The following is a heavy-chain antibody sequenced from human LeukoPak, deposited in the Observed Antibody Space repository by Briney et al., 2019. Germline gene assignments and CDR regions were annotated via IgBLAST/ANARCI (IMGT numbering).Heavy chain of an antibody. CDR1: GFTFSSYE. Sequence: GGSLRLSCAASGFTFSSYEMNWVRQAPGKGLEWVSYISSSGGTIYYADSVKGRFTISRDNAKNSLYLQMNSLRAEDTAVYYCARAVPYYYYGMDVWGQGTTVTVSS. D-gene: IGHD4-17*01. J-gene: IGHJ6*02. CDR3: ARAVPYYYYGMDV. CDR2: ISSSGGTI. V-gene: IGHV3-48*03.